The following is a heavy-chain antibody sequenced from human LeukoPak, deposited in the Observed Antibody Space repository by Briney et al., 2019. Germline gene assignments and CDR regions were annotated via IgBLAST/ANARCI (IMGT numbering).Heavy chain of an antibody. Sequence: GGSLRLSCAASGFTFSSYAMSWVRQAPGKGLEWVSAIGGSGGSTYYADSVKGRFTISRDNSKNTLYLQMNSLRAEDTAVYYCAKDRAYCGGDCYSGTYYFDYWGQGTLVTVSS. CDR2: IGGSGGST. CDR1: GFTFSSYA. D-gene: IGHD2-21*02. CDR3: AKDRAYCGGDCYSGTYYFDY. V-gene: IGHV3-23*01. J-gene: IGHJ4*02.